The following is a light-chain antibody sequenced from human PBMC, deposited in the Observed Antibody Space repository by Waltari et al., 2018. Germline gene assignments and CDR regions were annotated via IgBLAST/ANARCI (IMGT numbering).Light chain of an antibody. CDR3: QVWDSSEQSYVV. CDR2: DDR. J-gene: IGLJ2*01. Sequence: SYVLTQQPSVSVAPGETTRITCGGNSIGRKSVHWYKQRPGQAHVLVIYDDRARPSGIPERVPGSNSGNSTTRTISRVEAGDEADYYCQVWDSSEQSYVVFGGGTELIVL. CDR1: SIGRKS. V-gene: IGLV3-21*04.